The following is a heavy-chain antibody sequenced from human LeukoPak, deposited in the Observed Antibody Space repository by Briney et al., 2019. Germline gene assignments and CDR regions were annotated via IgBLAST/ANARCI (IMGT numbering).Heavy chain of an antibody. CDR1: GGSFSGYY. V-gene: IGHV4-34*01. Sequence: SETLSLTCAVYGGSFSGYYWSWIRQPPGKGLEWIGEINHSGSTNYNPSLKSRVTISVDTSKSQFSLKLSPVTAADTAVYYCARGTWYFDLWGRGTLVTVSS. CDR2: INHSGST. J-gene: IGHJ2*01. CDR3: ARGTWYFDL.